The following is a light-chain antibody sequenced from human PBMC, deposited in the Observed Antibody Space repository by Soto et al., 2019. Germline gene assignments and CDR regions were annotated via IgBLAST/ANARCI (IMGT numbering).Light chain of an antibody. CDR1: QSVRSNY. J-gene: IGKJ2*01. V-gene: IGKV3-20*01. Sequence: EIVLRQSPGTLSLSPGERATLSCRASQSVRSNYLAWYQQEPGQAPSLLINGASTRATGIPDRFSGSGSGTDFTLTITRLEPEDFAVYYCHQYGNSPGTFGQGTKLEIK. CDR2: GAS. CDR3: HQYGNSPGT.